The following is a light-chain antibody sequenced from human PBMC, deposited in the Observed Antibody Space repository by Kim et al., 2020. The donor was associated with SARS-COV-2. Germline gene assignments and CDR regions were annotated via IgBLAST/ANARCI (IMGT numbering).Light chain of an antibody. J-gene: IGKJ4*01. CDR3: QQYGSSSLT. V-gene: IGKV3-20*01. CDR2: GAS. CDR1: QSVSSSY. Sequence: EIVLTQSPGTLSLSPGERATLSCRANQSVSSSYLAWYQQKPGHAPRLLIYGASSRATGIPDRFSGSGSGTDFTLTISRLEPEDFAVYYCQQYGSSSLTFGGGTKVEI.